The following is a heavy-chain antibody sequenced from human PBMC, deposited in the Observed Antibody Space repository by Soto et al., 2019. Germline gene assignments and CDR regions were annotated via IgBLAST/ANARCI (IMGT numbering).Heavy chain of an antibody. CDR2: IKSKADGGTT. V-gene: IGHV3-15*01. J-gene: IGHJ4*02. CDR1: GFTFINAW. Sequence: ELQVVESGGGLVKPGGSLSLSCTASGFTFINAWMSWVRQAPGKGLEWVGRIKSKADGGTTDYAAPVKGRFTISRDDSKNTLFLQMNSLKTEDTAVYYCTTPGYSSTILGGYWGQGTVVTVS. CDR3: TTPGYSSTILGGY. D-gene: IGHD6-13*01.